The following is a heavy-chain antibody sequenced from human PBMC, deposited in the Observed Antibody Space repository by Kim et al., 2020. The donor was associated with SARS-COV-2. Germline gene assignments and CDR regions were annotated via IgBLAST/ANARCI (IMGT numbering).Heavy chain of an antibody. CDR2: IDGDGSGA. CDR1: GFDFNTYW. CDR3: ATAATGGSSPDY. V-gene: IGHV3-74*01. J-gene: IGHJ4*02. Sequence: GGSLRLSCVASGFDFNTYWMHWVRQAPGKGLVWVSRIDGDGSGAGYADSVKGRFTISRDNAKNTLFLHMNSLRADDTAVYFCATAATGGSSPDYWGQGTLVTVSS. D-gene: IGHD3-16*01.